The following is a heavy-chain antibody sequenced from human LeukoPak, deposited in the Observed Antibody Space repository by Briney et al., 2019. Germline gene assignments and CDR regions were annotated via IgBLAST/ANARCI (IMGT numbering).Heavy chain of an antibody. V-gene: IGHV1-2*06. CDR2: INPNSGGT. CDR3: ASSTFPLTTYYYDSSGYLDYFDY. J-gene: IGHJ4*02. CDR1: GYTFTGYY. D-gene: IGHD3-22*01. Sequence: ASVKVSCKASGYTFTGYYMHWVRQAPGQGLEWMGRINPNSGGTNYAQKFLGRVTMTRDTSISTAYMELSRLRSDDTAVYYCASSTFPLTTYYYDSSGYLDYFDYWGQGTLVTVSS.